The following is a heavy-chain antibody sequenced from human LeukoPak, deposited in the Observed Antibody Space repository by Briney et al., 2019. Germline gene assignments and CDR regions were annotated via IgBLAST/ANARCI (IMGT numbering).Heavy chain of an antibody. D-gene: IGHD2-2*01. CDR2: ISGSGGTT. CDR1: GFAFRSYA. J-gene: IGHJ4*02. Sequence: GGSLRLSCAASGFAFRSYAMSWVRQAPGQVLEWVSAISGSGGTTIYADSVKGRFTISRDNSKNTLYLQMNSLRADDTAVYYCAKCRAEVPAAINYWGQGTLVTVSS. CDR3: AKCRAEVPAAINY. V-gene: IGHV3-23*01.